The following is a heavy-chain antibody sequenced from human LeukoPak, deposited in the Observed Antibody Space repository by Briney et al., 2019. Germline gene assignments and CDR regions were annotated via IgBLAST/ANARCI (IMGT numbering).Heavy chain of an antibody. J-gene: IGHJ4*02. D-gene: IGHD2-15*01. Sequence: VASVNVSCKASGYTFTGYYMHWVRQAPGQGLEWMGWINPNSGGTNYAQKFQGRVTITRDTSISTAYMELSRLRSDDTAVYYCARDSIPGYCSGGSCYPYYFDYWGQGTLVTVSS. CDR3: ARDSIPGYCSGGSCYPYYFDY. V-gene: IGHV1-2*02. CDR1: GYTFTGYY. CDR2: INPNSGGT.